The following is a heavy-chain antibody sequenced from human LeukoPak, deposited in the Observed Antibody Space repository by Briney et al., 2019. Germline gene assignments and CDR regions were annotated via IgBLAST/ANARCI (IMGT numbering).Heavy chain of an antibody. CDR3: AKEYYYDSSGYYPVYDY. CDR1: GFTFSSYS. D-gene: IGHD3-22*01. CDR2: ISSSSSYI. J-gene: IGHJ4*02. V-gene: IGHV3-21*01. Sequence: GGSLRLSCAASGFTFSSYSMNWVRQAPGKGLEWVSSISSSSSYIYYADSVKGRFTISRDNAKNSLYLQMNSLRAEDTAVYYCAKEYYYDSSGYYPVYDYWGQGTLVTVSS.